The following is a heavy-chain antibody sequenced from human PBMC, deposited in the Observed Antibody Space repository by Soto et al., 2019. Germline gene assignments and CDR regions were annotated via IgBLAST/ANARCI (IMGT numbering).Heavy chain of an antibody. CDR3: AHRPDTMGCISTSCYADHWFDP. D-gene: IGHD2-2*01. Sequence: SGPTLVNPTQTLTLTCTFSGFSLSTSGVGVGWIRQPPGKALEWLALIYWDDDKRYSPSLKSRLTITKDTSKNQVVLTMTNMDPVDTATYYCAHRPDTMGCISTSCYADHWFDPWGQGTLVTVSS. CDR2: IYWDDDK. J-gene: IGHJ5*02. CDR1: GFSLSTSGVG. V-gene: IGHV2-5*02.